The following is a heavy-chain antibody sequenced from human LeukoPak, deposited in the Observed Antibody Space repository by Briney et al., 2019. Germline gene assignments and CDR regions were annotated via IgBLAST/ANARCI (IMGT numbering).Heavy chain of an antibody. CDR1: GFTFSSYW. CDR2: IKQDGSEK. J-gene: IGHJ4*02. CDR3: ARDQSDYDFWSGYYQYYFDY. Sequence: GGSLRLSCAASGFTFSSYWISWVRQAPGKGLEWVANIKQDGSEKYYVDSVKGRFTISRDNAKNSLYLQMNSLRAEDTAVYYCARDQSDYDFWSGYYQYYFDYWGQGTLVTVSS. D-gene: IGHD3-3*01. V-gene: IGHV3-7*01.